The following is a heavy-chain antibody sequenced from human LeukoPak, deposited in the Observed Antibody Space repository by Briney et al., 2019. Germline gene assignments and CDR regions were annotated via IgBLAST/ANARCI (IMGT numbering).Heavy chain of an antibody. CDR3: ATLRSSGWPHAKSY. J-gene: IGHJ4*02. Sequence: KPSETLSLTCAVHGGSFSGYYWSWIRRPPGKGLEWIGEINHSGSTNYNPSLKSRVTISVDTSKNQFSLKLSSVTAADTAVYYCATLRSSGWPHAKSYWGKGTLVTVSS. D-gene: IGHD6-25*01. V-gene: IGHV4-34*01. CDR2: INHSGST. CDR1: GGSFSGYY.